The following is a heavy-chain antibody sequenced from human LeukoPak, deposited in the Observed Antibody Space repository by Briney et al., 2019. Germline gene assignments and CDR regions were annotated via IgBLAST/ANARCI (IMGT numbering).Heavy chain of an antibody. CDR2: ISSDGSKT. Sequence: PGRSPRLSCAASGFIFSNYAMHWVRQAPGKGLEWVALISSDGSKTYHADSVKGRFSISRDNSKNTLYLQLNRLRAEDTSVYYCARDSTYWYDSGSSGPHYFDYWGQGTLVTVSS. D-gene: IGHD3-10*01. V-gene: IGHV3-30*01. CDR3: ARDSTYWYDSGSSGPHYFDY. J-gene: IGHJ4*02. CDR1: GFIFSNYA.